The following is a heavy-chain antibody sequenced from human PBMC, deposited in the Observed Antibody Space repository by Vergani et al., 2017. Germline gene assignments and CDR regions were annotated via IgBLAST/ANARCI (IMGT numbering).Heavy chain of an antibody. CDR3: TSVSSWAPYYYYGMDV. J-gene: IGHJ6*02. CDR2: IYYSGST. Sequence: QLQLQESGPGLVKPSETLSLTCTVSGGSISSSSYYWGWIRQPPGKGLEWIGSIYYSGSTYYNPSLTSRVTISVDTSKNQFSLKLSSVTAADTPVYYCTSVSSWAPYYYYGMDVWGQGTTVTVS. CDR1: GGSISSSSYY. V-gene: IGHV4-39*07. D-gene: IGHD6-13*01.